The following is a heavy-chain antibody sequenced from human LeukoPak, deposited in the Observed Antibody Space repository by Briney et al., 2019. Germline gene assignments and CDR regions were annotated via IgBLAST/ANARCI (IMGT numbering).Heavy chain of an antibody. V-gene: IGHV4-59*07. CDR3: ARAAYCGGDCYYYFDY. CDR1: GGSISSYY. CDR2: LYYSGNT. J-gene: IGHJ4*02. D-gene: IGHD2-21*02. Sequence: SDTLSLTCTVSGGSISSYYWHWIRQPPGKGLEWIGYLYYSGNTYYNPSLKSRVTMSVDTSKNQFSLKLSSVTAADTAVYFCARAAYCGGDCYYYFDYWGQGTLVTVSS.